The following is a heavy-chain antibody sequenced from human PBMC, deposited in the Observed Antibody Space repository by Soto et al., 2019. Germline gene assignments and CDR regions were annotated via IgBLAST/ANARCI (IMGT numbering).Heavy chain of an antibody. CDR1: GGSISSGDYY. J-gene: IGHJ6*02. D-gene: IGHD2-21*02. CDR3: ARGDSYYYYGMDV. V-gene: IGHV4-30-4*01. CDR2: IYYSGST. Sequence: SETLSLTCTVSGGSISSGDYYWSWIRQPPGKGLEWIGYIYYSGSTYYNPSLKSRVTISVDTSKNQFSLKLSSVTAADTAVYYCARGDSYYYYGMDVWGQGTTVTVSS.